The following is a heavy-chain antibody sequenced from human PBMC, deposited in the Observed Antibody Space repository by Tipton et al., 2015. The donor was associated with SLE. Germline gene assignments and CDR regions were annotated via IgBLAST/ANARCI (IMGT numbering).Heavy chain of an antibody. V-gene: IGHV4-61*08. Sequence: TLSLTCTVSGGSINSSGYWSWIRQPPGKRLEWIGYIFYTGSTNYNPSLKSRVAMSVDMSKNQFSLKLTSVTAADTAVYYCASGNPVMPLWGQGTLVTVSS. CDR2: IFYTGST. CDR3: ASGNPVMPL. CDR1: GGSINSSGY. D-gene: IGHD1-1*01. J-gene: IGHJ4*02.